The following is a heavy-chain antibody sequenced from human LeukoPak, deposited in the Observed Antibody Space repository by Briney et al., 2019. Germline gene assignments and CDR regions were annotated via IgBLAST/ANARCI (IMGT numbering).Heavy chain of an antibody. D-gene: IGHD3-9*01. J-gene: IGHJ4*02. V-gene: IGHV3-30*04. CDR3: ARGTGYYQPNLFDY. CDR1: GFTFSSYA. Sequence: GGSLRLSCAASGFTFSSYAMHWVRQAPGKGLEWVAVISYDGSNKYYADPVKGRFTISRDNSKNTLYLQMNSLRAEDTAVYYCARGTGYYQPNLFDYWGQGTLVTVSS. CDR2: ISYDGSNK.